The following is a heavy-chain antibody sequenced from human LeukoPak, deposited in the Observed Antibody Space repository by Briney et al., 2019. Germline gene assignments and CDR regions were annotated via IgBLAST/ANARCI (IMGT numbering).Heavy chain of an antibody. V-gene: IGHV3-48*02. CDR3: ARDHDYIWGSYRIPLDY. J-gene: IGHJ4*02. CDR2: ISSSSSVI. Sequence: PGGSLGLSCAASGFTFSSYSMNWVRQAPGKGLEWVSYISSSSSVIYYADSVEGRFTISRDNAKNSLYLQMNSLRDEDTAVYYCARDHDYIWGSYRIPLDYWGQGTLVTVSS. CDR1: GFTFSSYS. D-gene: IGHD3-16*02.